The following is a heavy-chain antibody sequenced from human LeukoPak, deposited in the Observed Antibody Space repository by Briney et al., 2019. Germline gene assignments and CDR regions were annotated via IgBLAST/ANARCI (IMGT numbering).Heavy chain of an antibody. CDR3: ATGASSSSPEGLHY. J-gene: IGHJ4*02. CDR2: IWYDGSNN. V-gene: IGHV3-33*01. Sequence: GGSLRLSCAASGFTFSSYGMHWVRQVPGRGLERVSVIWYDGSNNCYADSVKCRFTISRNNSKTTLNQQMISLRAEDAAVYYGATGASSSSPEGLHYWGQGTLVTVSS. D-gene: IGHD6-6*01. CDR1: GFTFSSYG.